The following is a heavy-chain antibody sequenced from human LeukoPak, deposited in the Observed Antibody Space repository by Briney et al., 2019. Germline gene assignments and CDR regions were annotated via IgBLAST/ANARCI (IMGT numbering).Heavy chain of an antibody. Sequence: PSETLSLTCTVSGGSISSSSYYWGWIRQPPGKGLEWIGSIYYSGSTYYNPSLKSRVTISVDTSKNQFSLKLSSVTAADTAVYYCARQSGSDSSGYCRPSRLLYFDYWGQGTLVTVSS. J-gene: IGHJ4*02. D-gene: IGHD3-22*01. CDR2: IYYSGST. V-gene: IGHV4-39*01. CDR1: GGSISSSSYY. CDR3: ARQSGSDSSGYCRPSRLLYFDY.